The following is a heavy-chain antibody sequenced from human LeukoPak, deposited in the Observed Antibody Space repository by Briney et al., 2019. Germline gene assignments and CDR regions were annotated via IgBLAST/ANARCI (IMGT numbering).Heavy chain of an antibody. D-gene: IGHD1-26*01. V-gene: IGHV3-74*03. CDR3: AREARVGGALQY. CDR1: GLAFSTYW. CDR2: INPDGSIR. J-gene: IGHJ4*02. Sequence: GGSLRLSCAASGLAFSTYWMHWVRQAPGKGLAWVARINPDGSIRTYANSVQGRVTISRDTAKDTLFLQMNSLRAEDTAVYYCAREARVGGALQYWGQGTPVTVSS.